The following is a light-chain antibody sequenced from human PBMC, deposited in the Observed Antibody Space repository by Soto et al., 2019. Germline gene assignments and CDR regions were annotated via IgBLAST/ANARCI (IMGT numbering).Light chain of an antibody. Sequence: ETVMTQFPATLSVSPGERATLSCRASQYVSTNLAWYQQQPGQPPKLLIYDISNRATGIPARFSGSGYETGFALTITSLQSEDFAVYYSQPYDTWPLTFGGGTKVEIK. CDR1: QYVSTN. CDR3: QPYDTWPLT. J-gene: IGKJ4*01. V-gene: IGKV3D-15*01. CDR2: DIS.